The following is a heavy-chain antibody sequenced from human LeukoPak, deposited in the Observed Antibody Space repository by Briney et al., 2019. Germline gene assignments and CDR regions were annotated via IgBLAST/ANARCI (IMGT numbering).Heavy chain of an antibody. V-gene: IGHV1-46*01. Sequence: ASVKVSCKASGYTFTSYYMHWVRQAPGQGLEWMGIINPSGGSTSYAQKFQGRVTMTRDTSTSTVYMELSSLRSEDTAVYYCASGSNGWSQGTPYYYYGMDVWGKGTTVTVSS. CDR1: GYTFTSYY. CDR3: ASGSNGWSQGTPYYYYGMDV. D-gene: IGHD6-19*01. J-gene: IGHJ6*04. CDR2: INPSGGST.